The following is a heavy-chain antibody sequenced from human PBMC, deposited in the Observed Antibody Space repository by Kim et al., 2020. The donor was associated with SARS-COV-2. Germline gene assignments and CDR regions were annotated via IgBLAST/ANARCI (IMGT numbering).Heavy chain of an antibody. J-gene: IGHJ5*02. D-gene: IGHD3-10*02. Sequence: SETLSLTCTVYGGSISSSSYYWGWIRQPPGKGREWIGSIYYSGSTYYNPALKSRVTISVDKSKNQFALKLSSVTAADTAVYYCARQARVFPVRVNLCDPWGKGTLVTVSS. V-gene: IGHV4-39*01. CDR3: ARQARVFPVRVNLCDP. CDR1: GGSISSSSYY. CDR2: IYYSGST.